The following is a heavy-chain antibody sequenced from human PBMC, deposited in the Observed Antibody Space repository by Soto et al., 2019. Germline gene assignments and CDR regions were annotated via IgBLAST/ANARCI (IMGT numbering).Heavy chain of an antibody. D-gene: IGHD4-17*01. CDR2: ISAYNGNM. CDR3: ARGCIAVTTHLCY. J-gene: IGHJ4*02. V-gene: IGHV1-18*01. CDR1: GYTFNTYG. Sequence: QVKLVQSGAEVRKPGASVKVSCKASGYTFNTYGITWVRQAPGQGLEWMGWISAYNGNMKFAQKLQGRVTMTTDTSTSTAYMEVSSRRSDDTAVYYCARGCIAVTTHLCYWGQGTLVTVSS.